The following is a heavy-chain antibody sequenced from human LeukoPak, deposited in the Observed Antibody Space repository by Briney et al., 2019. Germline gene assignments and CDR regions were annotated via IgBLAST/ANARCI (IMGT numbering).Heavy chain of an antibody. V-gene: IGHV1-3*01. CDR2: INAGNGNT. J-gene: IGHJ4*02. CDR1: GYTFTSYA. D-gene: IGHD6-13*01. CDR3: ARDDSSSWYFDY. Sequence: ASVKVSCKASGYTFTSYAMHWVRQAPGQRLEWMGWINAGNGNTKYSQKFQGRVTITGDTSASTAYMELSSLRSEDTAVYYCARDDSSSWYFDYWGQGTLVTVSS.